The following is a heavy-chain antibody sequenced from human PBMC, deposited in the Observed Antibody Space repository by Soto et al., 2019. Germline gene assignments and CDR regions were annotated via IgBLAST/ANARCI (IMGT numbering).Heavy chain of an antibody. J-gene: IGHJ1*01. D-gene: IGHD6-19*01. CDR1: GYSFTSYW. Sequence: GESLKISCKGSGYSFTSYWIGWVRQMPGKGLEWMGIIYPGDSDTRYSPSFQGQVTISADKSISTAYLQWSSLKASDTAMYYCARGGHRDSSGWYAEYFPHWGHGTLVTVSS. V-gene: IGHV5-51*01. CDR3: ARGGHRDSSGWYAEYFPH. CDR2: IYPGDSDT.